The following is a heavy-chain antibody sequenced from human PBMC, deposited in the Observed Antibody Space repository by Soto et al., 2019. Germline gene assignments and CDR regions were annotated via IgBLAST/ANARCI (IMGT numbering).Heavy chain of an antibody. V-gene: IGHV3-66*02. CDR3: ASSGDCSTSCYADYYYYYGMDV. Sequence: GGSLRLSCAASGFTVRNNYMSWVRQAPGKGLEWVSVVYDDGSTYYADSVKGRFTISRDNSKNTLYLQMNSLRAEDTAVYYCASSGDCSTSCYADYYYYYGMDVWGQGTTVTVSS. D-gene: IGHD2-2*01. J-gene: IGHJ6*02. CDR2: VYDDGST. CDR1: GFTVRNNY.